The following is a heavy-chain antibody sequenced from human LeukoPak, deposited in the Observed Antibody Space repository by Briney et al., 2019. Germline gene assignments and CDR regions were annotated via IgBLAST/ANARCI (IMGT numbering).Heavy chain of an antibody. CDR3: AKRVAEQSSSWYIDT. CDR1: GFTFSSYA. D-gene: IGHD6-13*01. CDR2: ISGGGGHT. V-gene: IGHV3-23*01. Sequence: GGSLRLSCAASGFTFSSYAMSWVRQAPGKGLEWVSAISGGGGHTFYADSVKGRVTTSRDNSKNTLYLQMNSLRAEDTAVYYCAKRVAEQSSSWYIDTWGQGTLVSVSS. J-gene: IGHJ3*01.